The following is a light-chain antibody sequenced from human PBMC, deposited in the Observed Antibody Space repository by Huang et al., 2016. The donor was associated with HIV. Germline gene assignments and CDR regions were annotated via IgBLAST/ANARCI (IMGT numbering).Light chain of an antibody. J-gene: IGKJ3*01. CDR1: QSISSY. V-gene: IGKV1-39*01. Sequence: DIQMTQSSSSRSASVGDRVIITCRASQSISSYLNWYQQQPGKAPNLLIYAASRWQSGVPSRFSGSGSGTDFTLTIRSLQPEDFATYYCQQSYSNTFTFGAGTKVDVK. CDR2: AAS. CDR3: QQSYSNTFT.